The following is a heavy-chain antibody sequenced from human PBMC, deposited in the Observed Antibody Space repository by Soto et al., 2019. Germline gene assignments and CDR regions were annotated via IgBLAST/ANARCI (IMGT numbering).Heavy chain of an antibody. D-gene: IGHD3-3*01. CDR1: GGSISSSSYY. J-gene: IGHJ6*02. CDR2: IYYSGST. Sequence: SETLSLTCTVSGGSISSSSYYWGWIRQPPGKGLEWIGSIYYSGSTYYNPSLKSRVTISVDTSKNQFSLKLSSVTAADTAVYYCARYGGITIFGVVSDYYYYYGMDVWGQGTTVTVSS. CDR3: ARYGGITIFGVVSDYYYYYGMDV. V-gene: IGHV4-39*01.